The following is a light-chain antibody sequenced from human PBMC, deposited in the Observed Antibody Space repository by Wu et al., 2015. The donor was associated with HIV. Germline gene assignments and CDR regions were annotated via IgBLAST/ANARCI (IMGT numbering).Light chain of an antibody. Sequence: DIQMTQSPSSLSASVGDRVTITCRASQGISSYLNWYQQKPGKAPKLLIYKASSLESGAPSRFSGSGSGTEFTLTISSLQPDDFATYYCQQYNSYSRTFGQGTKVEIK. CDR1: QGISSY. CDR3: QQYNSYSRT. V-gene: IGKV1-5*03. CDR2: KAS. J-gene: IGKJ1*01.